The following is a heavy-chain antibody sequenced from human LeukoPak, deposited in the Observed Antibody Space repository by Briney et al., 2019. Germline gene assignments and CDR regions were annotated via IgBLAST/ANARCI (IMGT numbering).Heavy chain of an antibody. Sequence: SVKVSCKASGFTFTSSAVQWVRQARGQRLEWIGWIVVGSGNTNYAQKFQERVTITRGMSTSTAYMELSSLRSEDTAVYYCAAASCGGDCYEYYFDYWGQGTLVTVSS. V-gene: IGHV1-58*01. J-gene: IGHJ4*02. CDR2: IVVGSGNT. D-gene: IGHD2-21*02. CDR3: AAASCGGDCYEYYFDY. CDR1: GFTFTSSA.